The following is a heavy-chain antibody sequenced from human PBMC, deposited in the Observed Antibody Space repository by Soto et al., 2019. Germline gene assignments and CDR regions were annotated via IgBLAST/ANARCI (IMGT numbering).Heavy chain of an antibody. V-gene: IGHV3-33*01. CDR1: GFTFSSYV. CDR3: ARDPPLRYGHYYFDY. Sequence: QVQLVESGGGVVQPGRSLRLSCAASGFTFSSYVMHWVRQAPGKGLEWVAVIWYDGSNKYYADSVKGRFTISRDNSKNTLYLQMNSLRAEDTAVYYCARDPPLRYGHYYFDYWGQGTLVTVSS. CDR2: IWYDGSNK. D-gene: IGHD4-17*01. J-gene: IGHJ4*02.